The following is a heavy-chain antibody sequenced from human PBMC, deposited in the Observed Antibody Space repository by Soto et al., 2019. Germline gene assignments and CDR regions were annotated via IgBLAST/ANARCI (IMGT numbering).Heavy chain of an antibody. CDR3: ARDYCSGGSCPFDP. Sequence: GGSLRLSCAASGFTFSSYWMSWVRQAPGKGLEWVANIKQDGSEKYYVDSVKGRFTISRDNAKNSLYLQMNSLRAEDTAVYYCARDYCSGGSCPFDPWGQGTLVTVSS. CDR1: GFTFSSYW. D-gene: IGHD2-15*01. CDR2: IKQDGSEK. J-gene: IGHJ5*02. V-gene: IGHV3-7*05.